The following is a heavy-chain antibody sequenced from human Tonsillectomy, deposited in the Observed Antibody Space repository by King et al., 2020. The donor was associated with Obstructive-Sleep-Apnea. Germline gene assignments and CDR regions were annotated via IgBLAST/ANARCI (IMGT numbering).Heavy chain of an antibody. CDR2: INPNSGGT. D-gene: IGHD4-17*01. CDR3: ATVAVSTATYYFDY. V-gene: IGHV1-2*02. J-gene: IGHJ4*02. CDR1: GYTFTGYH. Sequence: QLVQSGAEVKKPGASVKVSCKASGYTFTGYHIHWVRQAPGQGLEWMGWINPNSGGTNYAQKFQGRVTMTSDTSISTAYMELSRLISDDTAVYYCATVAVSTATYYFDYWGQGTLVTVSS.